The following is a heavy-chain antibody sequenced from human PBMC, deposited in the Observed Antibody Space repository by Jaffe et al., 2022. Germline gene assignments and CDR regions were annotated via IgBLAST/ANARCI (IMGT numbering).Heavy chain of an antibody. D-gene: IGHD2-21*02. V-gene: IGHV3-30*02. Sequence: QVQLVESGGGVVQPGGSLRLSCAASGFTFSSYGMHWVRQAPGKGLEWVAFIRYDGSNKYYADSVKGRFTISRDNSKNTLYLQMNSLRAEDTAVYYCAKMGKIVVVTAIMDLFYYYYMDVWGKGTTVTVSS. CDR3: AKMGKIVVVTAIMDLFYYYYMDV. CDR2: IRYDGSNK. J-gene: IGHJ6*03. CDR1: GFTFSSYG.